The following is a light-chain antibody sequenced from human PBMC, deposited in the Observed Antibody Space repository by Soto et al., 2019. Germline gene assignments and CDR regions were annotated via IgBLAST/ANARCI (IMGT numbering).Light chain of an antibody. V-gene: IGLV2-8*01. Sequence: QSALAQPASVSGSPGQSITISCTGTSSDVGAYNSVSWYQQHPHRAPKLMIYEVSKRPSGVPDRFSGSKSGNTASLTVSGLQVEDEADYYCSSFEASNNLLFGGGTKLTVL. CDR2: EVS. CDR1: SSDVGAYNS. CDR3: SSFEASNNLL. J-gene: IGLJ2*01.